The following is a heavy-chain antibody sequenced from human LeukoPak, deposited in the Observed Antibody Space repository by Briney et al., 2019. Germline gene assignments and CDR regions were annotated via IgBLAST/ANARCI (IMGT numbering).Heavy chain of an antibody. D-gene: IGHD2-21*02. CDR3: ARDSVVFSHIVVVTAPFDY. CDR1: GFTFSSYA. CDR2: IPRNGGST. V-gene: IGHV3-23*01. Sequence: GGSLRLSCAASGFTFSSYAMSWVRQAPGKGLEWVSSIPRNGGSTYYADSVKGRFTISRDNSKNTLYLQMNSLRAEDTAVYYCARDSVVFSHIVVVTAPFDYWGQGTLVTVSS. J-gene: IGHJ4*02.